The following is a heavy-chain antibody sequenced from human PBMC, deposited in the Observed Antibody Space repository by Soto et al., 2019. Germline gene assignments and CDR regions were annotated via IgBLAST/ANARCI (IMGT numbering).Heavy chain of an antibody. CDR3: ARDSVRSDGSSYTHRFDS. V-gene: IGHV4-30-4*01. D-gene: IGHD3-22*01. J-gene: IGHJ4*02. CDR2: IYDTGST. CDR1: GGSISSNDYY. Sequence: QVQLQESGPGLVKPSQTLSLTCTVSGGSISSNDYYWTWIRQPPGKGLEWIGYIYDTGSTYYSPSLESRVTMSVDTSKNQFSLKLSSLTAADTAVYYCARDSVRSDGSSYTHRFDSWGQGTLVTVSS.